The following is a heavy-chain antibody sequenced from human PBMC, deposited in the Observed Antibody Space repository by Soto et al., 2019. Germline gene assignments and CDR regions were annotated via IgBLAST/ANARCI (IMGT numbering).Heavy chain of an antibody. V-gene: IGHV4-4*02. Sequence: QVQLQESGPGLVKPSGTLSLTCAVSGGSISSSNWWSWVRQPPGKGLEWIGEIYHSGSTNYNPSRNRRVXISVDKSKSQVSLKLSSVTAADTAVYYCARVVGGYYYGMDVWGQGTTVTVSS. J-gene: IGHJ6*02. CDR3: ARVVGGYYYGMDV. D-gene: IGHD2-2*01. CDR2: IYHSGST. CDR1: GGSISSSNW.